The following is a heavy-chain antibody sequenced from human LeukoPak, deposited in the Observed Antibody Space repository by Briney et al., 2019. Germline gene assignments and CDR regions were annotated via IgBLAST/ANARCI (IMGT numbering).Heavy chain of an antibody. J-gene: IGHJ4*02. Sequence: GSLRLSCAASGFTFSSYSMNWIRQPPGKGLEWIGYIYYSGSTNYNPSLKSRVTISVDTSKNQFSLKLSSVTAADTAVYYCARHPLRGPIDYWGQGTLVTVSS. D-gene: IGHD4-17*01. V-gene: IGHV4-59*08. CDR3: ARHPLRGPIDY. CDR1: GFTFSSYS. CDR2: IYYSGST.